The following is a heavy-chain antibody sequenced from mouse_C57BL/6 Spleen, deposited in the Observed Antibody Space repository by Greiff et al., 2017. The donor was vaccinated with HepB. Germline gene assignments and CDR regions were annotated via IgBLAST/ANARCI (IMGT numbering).Heavy chain of an antibody. Sequence: QVHVKQPGTELVKPGASVKLSCKASGYTFTSYWMHWVKQRPGQGLEWIGNINPSNGGTNYNEKFKSKATLTVDKSSSTAYMQLSSLTSEDSAVYYCARGSSGYSTWFAYWGQGTLVTVSA. V-gene: IGHV1-53*01. J-gene: IGHJ3*01. CDR3: ARGSSGYSTWFAY. CDR1: GYTFTSYW. CDR2: INPSNGGT. D-gene: IGHD3-2*02.